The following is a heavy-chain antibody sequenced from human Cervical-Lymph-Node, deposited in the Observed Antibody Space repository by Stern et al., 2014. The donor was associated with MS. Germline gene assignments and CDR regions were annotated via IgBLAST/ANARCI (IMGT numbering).Heavy chain of an antibody. J-gene: IGHJ4*02. Sequence: VQLVESGAEVRKPGASVKVSCKASGFTFTSYDIHWVRQAPGQGLEWMGKINPSGGGTNYAQRFQDRVTVTRDTSTNTVYMELSSLRSEDTAVYYCARDSHDSKLRFDFWGQGTLVTVSS. CDR3: ARDSHDSKLRFDF. D-gene: IGHD3-22*01. CDR1: GFTFTSYD. CDR2: INPSGGGT. V-gene: IGHV1-46*01.